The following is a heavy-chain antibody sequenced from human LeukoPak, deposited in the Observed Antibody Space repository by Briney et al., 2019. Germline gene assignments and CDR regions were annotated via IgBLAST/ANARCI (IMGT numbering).Heavy chain of an antibody. D-gene: IGHD5-12*01. J-gene: IGHJ4*02. V-gene: IGHV4-34*01. CDR2: INHSGST. CDR3: ASGYSGYVGLGY. CDR1: GGSFSGYY. Sequence: PSETLSLTCAVYGGSFSGYYWSWIRQPPGKGLEWIGEINHSGSTNYNPSLKSRVTISVDTSKNQFSLKLSSVTAADTAVYYCASGYSGYVGLGYWGQGTLVTVSS.